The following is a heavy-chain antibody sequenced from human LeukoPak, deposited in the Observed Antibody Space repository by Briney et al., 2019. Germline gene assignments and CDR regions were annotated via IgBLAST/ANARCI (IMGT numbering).Heavy chain of an antibody. V-gene: IGHV1-69*04. J-gene: IGHJ6*02. Sequence: GASVKVSCKASGGTFSSYAISWVRQAPGQGLEWMGRIIPILGIANYAQKFQGRVTITADKSTSTAYMELSSLRSEDTAVYYCARGAPSAVVPAADDYYYYYGMDVWGQGTMVTVSS. D-gene: IGHD2-2*01. CDR1: GGTFSSYA. CDR2: IIPILGIA. CDR3: ARGAPSAVVPAADDYYYYYGMDV.